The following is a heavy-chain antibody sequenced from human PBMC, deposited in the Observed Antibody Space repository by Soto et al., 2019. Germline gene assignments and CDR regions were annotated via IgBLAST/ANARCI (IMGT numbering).Heavy chain of an antibody. J-gene: IGHJ6*02. V-gene: IGHV3-23*01. CDR3: AKVRASYLSASYFYYGLDV. D-gene: IGHD3-10*01. Sequence: PVGSLRLSCAASGFTFSHYVLSWVRQSPERGLEWVSSISGSGSSVYVADSVRGRFIMSRDLSTNTVSLQMNSLRAEDTAVYYCAKVRASYLSASYFYYGLDVWGQGTTVTVSS. CDR1: GFTFSHYV. CDR2: ISGSGSSV.